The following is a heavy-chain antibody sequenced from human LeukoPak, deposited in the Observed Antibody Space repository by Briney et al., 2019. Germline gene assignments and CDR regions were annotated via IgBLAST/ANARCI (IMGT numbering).Heavy chain of an antibody. Sequence: ASVKVSCKVSGYTLTELSMHWVRQAPGKGLEWMGGFDPEDGETIYAQKFQGRVTMTEDTSTDTAYVELSSLRSEDTAVYYCAGTSVVVVAATRDYYYYGMDVWGQGTTVTVSS. CDR3: AGTSVVVVAATRDYYYYGMDV. CDR1: GYTLTELS. D-gene: IGHD2-15*01. CDR2: FDPEDGET. J-gene: IGHJ6*02. V-gene: IGHV1-24*01.